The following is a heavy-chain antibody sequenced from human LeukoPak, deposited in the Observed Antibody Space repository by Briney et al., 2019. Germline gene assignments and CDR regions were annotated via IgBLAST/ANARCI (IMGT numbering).Heavy chain of an antibody. D-gene: IGHD2-2*01. CDR1: GGSISSGDYY. Sequence: KPSQTLSLTCTVSGGSISSGDYYWGWIRQPPGKGLEWIGYIYYSGSTYYNPSLKSRVTISVDTSKNQFSLKLSSVTAAGTAVYNCARAVYRAAIYYYYSSMNFWGKGTRVTVSS. V-gene: IGHV4-30-4*08. CDR2: IYYSGST. J-gene: IGHJ6*03. CDR3: ARAVYRAAIYYYYSSMNF.